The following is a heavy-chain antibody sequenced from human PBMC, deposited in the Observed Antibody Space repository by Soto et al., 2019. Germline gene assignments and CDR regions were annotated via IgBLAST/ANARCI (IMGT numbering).Heavy chain of an antibody. CDR1: GFTVSSNY. CDR2: IYSGGST. CDR3: ALTEGTAAGYYCDY. V-gene: IGHV3-66*01. J-gene: IGHJ4*02. D-gene: IGHD6-13*01. Sequence: EVQLVESGGGLVQPGGSLRLSWAASGFTVSSNYMSWVRQAPGKGLEWVSVIYSGGSTYYADSVKGRFTISRDTSKNTLYLQRNSFRAEDTAVYYWALTEGTAAGYYCDYGGKGTLVTVSS.